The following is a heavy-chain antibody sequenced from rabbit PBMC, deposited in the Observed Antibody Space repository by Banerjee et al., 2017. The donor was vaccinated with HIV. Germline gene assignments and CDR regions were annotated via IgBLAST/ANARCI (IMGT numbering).Heavy chain of an antibody. CDR3: ARGLDGYGYATSRLDL. CDR2: IYVGSGGST. D-gene: IGHD6-1*01. Sequence: QQQLEESGGGLVKPGGTLTLTCKASGIDFNSYYYMCWVRQAPGKGPEWIACIYVGSGGSTYYADWAKGRFTISKTSSTTVTLQMTSLTAADTATYFCARGLDGYGYATSRLDLWGQGTLVTVS. J-gene: IGHJ3*01. CDR1: GIDFNSYYY. V-gene: IGHV1S45*01.